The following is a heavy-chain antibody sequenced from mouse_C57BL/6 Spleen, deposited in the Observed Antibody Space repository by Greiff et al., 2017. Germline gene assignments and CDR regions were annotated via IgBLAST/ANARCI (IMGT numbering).Heavy chain of an antibody. D-gene: IGHD1-1*01. Sequence: QVQLQQSGAELARPGASVKLSCKASGYTFTSYGISWVKQRTGQGLEWIGEIYPRSGNTYYNEKFKGKATLTADKSSSTAYMELRSLTSEDSAVYFCARRRTVVNYYSMDYWGQGTSVTVSS. J-gene: IGHJ4*01. CDR3: ARRRTVVNYYSMDY. CDR2: IYPRSGNT. CDR1: GYTFTSYG. V-gene: IGHV1-81*01.